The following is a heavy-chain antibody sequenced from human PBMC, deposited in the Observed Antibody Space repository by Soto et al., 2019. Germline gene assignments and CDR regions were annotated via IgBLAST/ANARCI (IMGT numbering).Heavy chain of an antibody. D-gene: IGHD1-26*01. CDR2: IFYSGSS. J-gene: IGHJ5*02. CDR3: ARLLGSYSGSYFNWFDP. CDR1: GGSISSSSYY. V-gene: IGHV4-39*01. Sequence: SETLSLTCTVSGGSISSSSYYWGWIRQPPGKGLEWIGSIFYSGSSSYNPSLKSRVTISVDTSKNQFSLKLYSVTAADTAVYYCARLLGSYSGSYFNWFDPWGQGTLVTVSS.